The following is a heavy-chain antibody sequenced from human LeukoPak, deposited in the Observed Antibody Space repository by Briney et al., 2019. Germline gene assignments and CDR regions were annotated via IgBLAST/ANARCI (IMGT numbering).Heavy chain of an antibody. J-gene: IGHJ3*02. CDR3: AILAVAGTSVDAFDI. CDR1: GGTFSSYA. Sequence: SVKVSCKASGGTFSSYAISWVRQAPGQGLEWMGRIIPILGIANYAQKFQGRVTITADKSTSTAYMELSSLRSEDTAAYYCAILAVAGTSVDAFDIWGQGTMVTVSS. CDR2: IIPILGIA. D-gene: IGHD6-19*01. V-gene: IGHV1-69*04.